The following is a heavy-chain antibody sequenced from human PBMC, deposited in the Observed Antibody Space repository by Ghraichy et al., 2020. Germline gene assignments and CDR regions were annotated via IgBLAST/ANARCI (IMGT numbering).Heavy chain of an antibody. J-gene: IGHJ3*02. V-gene: IGHV3-23*01. CDR3: VKDGSITMIVVVILDAFDI. CDR2: ISGSGGST. CDR1: GFTFSSYA. Sequence: GGSLRLSCAASGFTFSSYAMSWVRQAPGKGLEWVSAISGSGGSTYYADSVKGRFTISRDNSKNTLYLQMNSLRAEDTAVYYCVKDGSITMIVVVILDAFDIWGQGTMVTVSS. D-gene: IGHD3-22*01.